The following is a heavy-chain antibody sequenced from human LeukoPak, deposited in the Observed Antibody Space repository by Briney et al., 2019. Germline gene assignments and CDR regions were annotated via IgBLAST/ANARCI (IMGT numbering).Heavy chain of an antibody. J-gene: IGHJ3*02. CDR1: GDSINNGGYS. Sequence: PSETLSLTCDVSGDSINNGGYSWSWIRQAPGKRLEWIGYIYYTGSAYYNPSLKSRVSLSVDTSKNHFSLRLKSVTAADTALYFCARLEYCGGVCSYGDVFDIWGQGRMVIVSS. V-gene: IGHV4-30-4*07. CDR2: IYYTGSA. CDR3: ARLEYCGGVCSYGDVFDI. D-gene: IGHD2-21*02.